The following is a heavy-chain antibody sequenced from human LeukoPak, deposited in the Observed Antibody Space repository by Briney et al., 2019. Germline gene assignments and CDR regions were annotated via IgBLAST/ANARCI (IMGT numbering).Heavy chain of an antibody. Sequence: ASVKVSCKASGYTFTSYGISWVPPAPGPGLEWMGWISAYNGNTNYAQKLQGRVTLTTDTSTSTAYMELRSLRSDDTAVYYCARDGGFTMIVVGKHADFDYWGQGTLVTVSS. CDR1: GYTFTSYG. D-gene: IGHD3-22*01. J-gene: IGHJ4*02. CDR2: ISAYNGNT. CDR3: ARDGGFTMIVVGKHADFDY. V-gene: IGHV1-18*01.